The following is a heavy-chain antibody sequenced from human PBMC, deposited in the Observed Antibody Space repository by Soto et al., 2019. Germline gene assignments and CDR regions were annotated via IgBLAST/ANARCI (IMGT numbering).Heavy chain of an antibody. Sequence: GGSLRLSCAASGFTFSSYAMHWVRQAPGKGLEWVAVISYDGGNKYYADSVKGRFTISRDNSKNTLYLQMNSLRAEDTAVYYCAREGPSYTYYYDSSGYYFDYWGQGTLVTVSS. CDR2: ISYDGGNK. D-gene: IGHD3-22*01. V-gene: IGHV3-30-3*01. J-gene: IGHJ4*02. CDR1: GFTFSSYA. CDR3: AREGPSYTYYYDSSGYYFDY.